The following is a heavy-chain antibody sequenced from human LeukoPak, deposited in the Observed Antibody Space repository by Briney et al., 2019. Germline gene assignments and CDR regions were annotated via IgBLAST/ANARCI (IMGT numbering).Heavy chain of an antibody. CDR2: IYNDGSDT. Sequence: GGSLRLSCAASGFTFSFYWMHWVRQAPGKGLVWVSRIYNDGSDTNYADSVKGRFTISRDNAKNTLYLQMNSLRAEDTAVYYCARASPYCSTTKCYQKLDYWGQGTLVTVSS. D-gene: IGHD2-2*01. CDR1: GFTFSFYW. J-gene: IGHJ4*02. V-gene: IGHV3-74*01. CDR3: ARASPYCSTTKCYQKLDY.